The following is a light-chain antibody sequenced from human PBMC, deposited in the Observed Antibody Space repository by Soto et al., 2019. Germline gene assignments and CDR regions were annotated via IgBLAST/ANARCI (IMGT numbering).Light chain of an antibody. CDR2: GAS. V-gene: IGKV3-20*01. J-gene: IGKJ1*01. CDR3: QQYDTTPWT. Sequence: EIVLTQSPGTLSLSPGERATLFCRASQSIGSNYLAWYQQKPGQGPRLLIYGASTRASGTPDRFSGSGSGTAFTGTAFTLTINRLEPEDSAVYYCQQYDTTPWTFGQGTKVEIK. CDR1: QSIGSNY.